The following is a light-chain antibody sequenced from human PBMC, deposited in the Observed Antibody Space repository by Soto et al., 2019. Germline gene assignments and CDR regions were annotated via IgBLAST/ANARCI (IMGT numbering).Light chain of an antibody. CDR3: QQSNSYPWT. V-gene: IGKV1D-8*01. CDR1: QGISSY. CDR2: AAS. J-gene: IGKJ1*01. Sequence: VIWMTQSPSLLSASTGDRVTISCLMSQGISSYLAWYQQKPGKAPELLIYAASTLQSGVPSRFSGSGSGTDFTLTISCLQPDDFATYCCQQSNSYPWTFGQGTKVDI.